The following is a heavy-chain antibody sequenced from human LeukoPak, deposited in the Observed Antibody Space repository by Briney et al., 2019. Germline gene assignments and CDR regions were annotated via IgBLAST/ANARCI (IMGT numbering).Heavy chain of an antibody. CDR1: GFTFSSYA. CDR2: ISGSGGST. D-gene: IGHD6-19*01. Sequence: GGSLRLSCAASGFTFSSYAMHWVRQAPGKGLEWVSAISGSGGSTYYADSVKGRFTISRDNSKNTLYLQMNSLRAEDTAVYCCAKLRLYSSGLDYWGQGTLVTASS. CDR3: AKLRLYSSGLDY. J-gene: IGHJ4*02. V-gene: IGHV3-23*01.